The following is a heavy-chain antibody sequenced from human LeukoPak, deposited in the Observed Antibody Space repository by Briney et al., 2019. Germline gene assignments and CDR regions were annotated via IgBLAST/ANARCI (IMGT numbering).Heavy chain of an antibody. Sequence: PGGALRLSCAASGFTFSTYWMNWVRQAPRKGLGCVSAYSGSGGNTYYADSVRGRLTISRDNYKNTLYLQMNSLRDEDTDVYYCAKDRSSGFFDYWGQGTLVTVSS. CDR2: YSGSGGNT. CDR1: GFTFSTYW. J-gene: IGHJ4*02. D-gene: IGHD3-22*01. CDR3: AKDRSSGFFDY. V-gene: IGHV3-23*01.